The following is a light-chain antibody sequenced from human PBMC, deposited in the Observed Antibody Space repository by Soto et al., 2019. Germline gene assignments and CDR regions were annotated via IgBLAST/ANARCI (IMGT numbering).Light chain of an antibody. CDR2: DAS. V-gene: IGKV3-11*01. Sequence: EIVLIQSPATLSLSPGERATLSCRASQSVSSNLAWYQQNPGQAPRLLIFDASNRATGIPARFSGSGSGTDFTLTISSLEPEDFAVYYCQQRSNWPPALSFGGGTKVDIK. CDR3: QQRSNWPPALS. J-gene: IGKJ4*01. CDR1: QSVSSN.